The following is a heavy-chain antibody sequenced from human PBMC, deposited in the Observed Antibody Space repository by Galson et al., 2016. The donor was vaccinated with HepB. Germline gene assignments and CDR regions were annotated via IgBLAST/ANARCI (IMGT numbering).Heavy chain of an antibody. V-gene: IGHV3-74*01. CDR2: INADGGST. CDR3: ARDQGDILTGYYPLLTFDY. D-gene: IGHD3-9*01. CDR1: GLTFRRYW. J-gene: IGHJ4*02. Sequence: SLRLSCAASGLTFRRYWMHWVRQAPGKGLVWVSRINADGGSTAYADSVKGRLTISRDNARNMLYLQMNSLRAEDTAVYYCARDQGDILTGYYPLLTFDYWGQGTLVTVSS.